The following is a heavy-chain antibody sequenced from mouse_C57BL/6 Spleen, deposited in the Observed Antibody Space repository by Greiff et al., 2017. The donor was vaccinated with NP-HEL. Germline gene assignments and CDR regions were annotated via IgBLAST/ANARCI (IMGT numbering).Heavy chain of an antibody. Sequence: ESGPGLVKPSQSLSLTCSVTGYSITSGYYWNWIRQFPGNKLEWMGYISYDGSNNYNPSLKNRISITRDTSKNQFFLKLNSVTTEDTATYYCAREDSNYVGYFDVWGTGTTVTVSS. J-gene: IGHJ1*03. V-gene: IGHV3-6*01. CDR1: GYSITSGYY. CDR2: ISYDGSN. CDR3: AREDSNYVGYFDV. D-gene: IGHD2-5*01.